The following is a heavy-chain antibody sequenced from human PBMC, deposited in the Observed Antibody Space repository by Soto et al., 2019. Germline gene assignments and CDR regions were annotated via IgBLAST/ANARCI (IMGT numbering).Heavy chain of an antibody. CDR3: ARDPGQWLVRRGTWFDP. Sequence: QVQLVQSGAEVQKPGSSVKVSCKASGGTFSSYTISWVRQAPGQGLEWMGRIIPILGIANYAQKFQGRVTITADKSTSTAYMELSSLRSEDTAVYYCARDPGQWLVRRGTWFDPWGQGTLVTVSS. J-gene: IGHJ5*02. CDR1: GGTFSSYT. V-gene: IGHV1-69*08. CDR2: IIPILGIA. D-gene: IGHD6-19*01.